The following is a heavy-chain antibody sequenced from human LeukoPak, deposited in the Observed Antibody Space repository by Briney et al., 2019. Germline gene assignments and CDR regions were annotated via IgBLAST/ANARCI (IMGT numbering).Heavy chain of an antibody. CDR1: GYTFSNFD. Sequence: ASVKVSCKASGYTFSNFDINWVRQPTGQGPEWMGWMNPESGNTGYAQKFQGRVTMTRDSSKSTAYMELISLRFEDTAIYYCTRAIRHQLLSDYWGQGTLVTVSS. CDR3: TRAIRHQLLSDY. CDR2: MNPESGNT. V-gene: IGHV1-8*01. D-gene: IGHD2-2*01. J-gene: IGHJ4*02.